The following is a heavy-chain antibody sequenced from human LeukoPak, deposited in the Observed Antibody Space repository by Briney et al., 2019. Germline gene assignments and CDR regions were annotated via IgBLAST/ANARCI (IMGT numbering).Heavy chain of an antibody. V-gene: IGHV4-59*04. D-gene: IGHD3-22*01. Sequence: SETLSLTCTVSGGSISSYYWSWIRQPPGKGLEWIGYIYYSGSTYYNPSLKSRVTISVDTSKDQFSLKLSSVTAADTAVYYCASPEDYDSSGYYFRFDYWGQGTLVTVSS. CDR3: ASPEDYDSSGYYFRFDY. CDR2: IYYSGST. CDR1: GGSISSYY. J-gene: IGHJ4*02.